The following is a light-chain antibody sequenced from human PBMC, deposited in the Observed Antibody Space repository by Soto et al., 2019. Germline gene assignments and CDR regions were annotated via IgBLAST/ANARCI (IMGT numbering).Light chain of an antibody. Sequence: VLTQSPATVSVSPGARVTLSCRASQSLISSLAWYQQKPGQAPRLLIYSGSTRATGIPARFSAHESGTEFTLVLSSLQPEDGAVYDGQQYNKWPLTFGGGTKVDIK. J-gene: IGKJ4*01. CDR1: QSLISS. V-gene: IGKV3-15*01. CDR2: SGS. CDR3: QQYNKWPLT.